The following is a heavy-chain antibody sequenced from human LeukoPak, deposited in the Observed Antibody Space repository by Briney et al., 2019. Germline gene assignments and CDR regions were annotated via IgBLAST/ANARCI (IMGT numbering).Heavy chain of an antibody. CDR1: GFTVSFNY. Sequence: GGSLRLSCAASGFTVSFNYMNWVRQAPGEGLEWVSLIDTGGTTYYADSVEGRFTISRDSSKNTLFLQMNNLRADDTAVYYCARHNRGSYDFFDFWGQGTLVTVAS. V-gene: IGHV3-53*01. J-gene: IGHJ4*02. CDR3: ARHNRGSYDFFDF. CDR2: IDTGGTT. D-gene: IGHD3-3*01.